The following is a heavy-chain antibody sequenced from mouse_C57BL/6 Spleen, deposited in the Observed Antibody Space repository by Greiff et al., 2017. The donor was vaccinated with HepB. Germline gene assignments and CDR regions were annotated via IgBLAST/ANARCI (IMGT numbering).Heavy chain of an antibody. J-gene: IGHJ2*01. CDR3: VRGTGTFDY. D-gene: IGHD4-1*01. Sequence: EVMLVESGGGLVQPKGSLKLSCAASGFSFNTYAMNWVRQAPGKGLEWVARIRSKSNNYATYYADSVKDRFTISRDDSESMLYLQMNNLKTEDTAMYYCVRGTGTFDYWGQGTTLTVSS. V-gene: IGHV10-1*01. CDR1: GFSFNTYA. CDR2: IRSKSNNYAT.